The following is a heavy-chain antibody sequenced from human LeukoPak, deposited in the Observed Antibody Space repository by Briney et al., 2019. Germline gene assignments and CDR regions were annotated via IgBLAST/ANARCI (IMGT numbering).Heavy chain of an antibody. CDR2: INAGNGNT. D-gene: IGHD3-22*01. CDR1: GYTFTSYA. Sequence: GASVKVSCKASGYTFTSYAMHWVRQAPGQRLEWIGWINAGNGNTKYSQKFQGRVTITRDTSASTAYMELSSLRSEDTAVYYCARVWYYYDSSGYYPTPVDYWGQGTLVTVSS. V-gene: IGHV1-3*01. J-gene: IGHJ4*02. CDR3: ARVWYYYDSSGYYPTPVDY.